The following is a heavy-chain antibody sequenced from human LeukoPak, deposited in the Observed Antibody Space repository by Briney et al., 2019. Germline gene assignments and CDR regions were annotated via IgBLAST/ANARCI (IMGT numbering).Heavy chain of an antibody. CDR3: ARDQRRYCSSTSCYGAIDY. D-gene: IGHD2-2*01. Sequence: GGSLRLSCAASGFTFSSYGMHWVRQAPGKGLEWVAVIWYDGSNKYYADSVKGRFTISRDNSKNTLYLQMNSLRAEDTAVYYCARDQRRYCSSTSCYGAIDYWGQGTLVTVSS. J-gene: IGHJ4*02. CDR2: IWYDGSNK. CDR1: GFTFSSYG. V-gene: IGHV3-33*01.